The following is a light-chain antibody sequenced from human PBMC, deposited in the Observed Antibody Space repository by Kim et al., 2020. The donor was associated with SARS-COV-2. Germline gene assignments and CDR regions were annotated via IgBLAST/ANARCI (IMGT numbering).Light chain of an antibody. CDR1: GGSIASSY. V-gene: IGLV6-57*03. Sequence: GKMVTFPCTRSGGSIASSYVQWYQQRPGSAPVTVIYEDDQRPSWVPDRFSGAIESPSSSASLSFSGFKAEDWADYHCQAFDSYNWLFGG. CDR2: EDD. CDR3: QAFDSYNWL. J-gene: IGLJ2*01.